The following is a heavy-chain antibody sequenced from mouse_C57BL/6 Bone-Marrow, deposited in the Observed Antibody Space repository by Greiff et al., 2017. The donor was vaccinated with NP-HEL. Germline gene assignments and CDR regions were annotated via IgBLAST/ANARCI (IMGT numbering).Heavy chain of an antibody. Sequence: EVKLMESGGGLVKPGGSLKLSCAASGFTFSSYAMSWVRQTPEKRLEWVATISDGGSYTYYPDNVKGRFTISRDNAKNNLYLQMSHLKSEDTAMYYCARDIDGYLPYCDYWGQGTTLTVSS. V-gene: IGHV5-4*01. CDR2: ISDGGSYT. J-gene: IGHJ2*01. CDR1: GFTFSSYA. D-gene: IGHD2-3*01. CDR3: ARDIDGYLPYCDY.